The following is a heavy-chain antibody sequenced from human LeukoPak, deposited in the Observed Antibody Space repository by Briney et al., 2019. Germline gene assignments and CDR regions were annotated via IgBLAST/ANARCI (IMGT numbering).Heavy chain of an antibody. Sequence: SETLSLTCAVSGYSISSGYYWGWIRQPPGKGLEWIGSIHHSGTTYYNPSLKSRVTISIDTSKNQFSLKLSSVTAADTAVYYCARYCSGGSCYFDLWGQGTLVTVSS. CDR3: ARYCSGGSCYFDL. V-gene: IGHV4-38-2*01. J-gene: IGHJ5*02. D-gene: IGHD2-15*01. CDR2: IHHSGTT. CDR1: GYSISSGYY.